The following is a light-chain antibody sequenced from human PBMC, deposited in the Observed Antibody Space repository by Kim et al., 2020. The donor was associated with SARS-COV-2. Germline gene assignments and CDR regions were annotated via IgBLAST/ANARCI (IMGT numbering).Light chain of an antibody. V-gene: IGKV3-11*01. J-gene: IGKJ1*01. CDR2: DAS. CDR1: QSIINY. CDR3: QQRSDWPRT. Sequence: EIVLTQSPGTLSLSPGERATLSCRASQSIINYLAWYQQKPGQAPRLLIFDASNRATGIPARFSGSGSGTDFTLTISSLEPEDFAVYYCQQRSDWPRTFGQGTKVDIK.